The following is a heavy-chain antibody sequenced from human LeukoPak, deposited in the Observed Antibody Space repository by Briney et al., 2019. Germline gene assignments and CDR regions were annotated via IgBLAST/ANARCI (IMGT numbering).Heavy chain of an antibody. CDR3: ARDYRGYFYGSGNH. V-gene: IGHV1-18*01. CDR1: GYTFTTYG. Sequence: ASVKVSCKASGYTFTTYGISWVRQAPGQGLEWMGWISAHNGNTNYAQKLQGRGTMTTDTSTSTAYMELRSLRSDDTAVYYWARDYRGYFYGSGNHWGQGTLVTVSS. J-gene: IGHJ4*02. CDR2: ISAHNGNT. D-gene: IGHD3-10*01.